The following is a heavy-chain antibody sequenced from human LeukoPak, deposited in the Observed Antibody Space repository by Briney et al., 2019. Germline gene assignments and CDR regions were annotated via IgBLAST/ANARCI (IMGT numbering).Heavy chain of an antibody. CDR2: IKQDGSEK. D-gene: IGHD3-22*01. V-gene: IGHV3-7*01. Sequence: ETLSLTCAVYGGSFSGYYWSWVRQAPGKGLEWVANIKQDGSEKYYVDSVKGRFTISRDNAKNSLYLQMNSLRAEDTAVYYCARDSAQIVVVITPFDYWGQGTLVTVSS. J-gene: IGHJ4*02. CDR3: ARDSAQIVVVITPFDY. CDR1: GGSFSGYY.